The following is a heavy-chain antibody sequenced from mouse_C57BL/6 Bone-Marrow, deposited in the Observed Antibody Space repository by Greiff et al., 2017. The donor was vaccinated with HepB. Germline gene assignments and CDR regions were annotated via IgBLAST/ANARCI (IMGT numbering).Heavy chain of an antibody. Sequence: DVQLVESGGGLVKPGGSLKLSCAASGFTFSDYGMHWVRQAPEKGPEWVAYISSGSSTIYYADTVKGRFTISRDNAKNTLFLQMTSLRSEDTAMYYCARDYYGSSPTWYFDVWGTGTTVTVSS. CDR2: ISSGSSTI. D-gene: IGHD1-1*01. V-gene: IGHV5-17*01. J-gene: IGHJ1*03. CDR3: ARDYYGSSPTWYFDV. CDR1: GFTFSDYG.